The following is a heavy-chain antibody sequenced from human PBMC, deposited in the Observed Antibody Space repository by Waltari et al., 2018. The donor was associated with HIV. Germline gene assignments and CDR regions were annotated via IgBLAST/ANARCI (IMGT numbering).Heavy chain of an antibody. Sequence: QITLKESGPTLVKPTQTLRLTCTFSGFSLSTSGVGVGWLRQAPGKAPEWLALIYWDDDKHYSPSLKTSLTITKDNSKRQVVVTMTNMDPVDIGTYYCARQYSRVGAFDRWGQGTVVTVSS. J-gene: IGHJ3*01. CDR3: ARQYSRVGAFDR. D-gene: IGHD3-22*01. CDR2: IYWDDDK. V-gene: IGHV2-5*02. CDR1: GFSLSTSGVG.